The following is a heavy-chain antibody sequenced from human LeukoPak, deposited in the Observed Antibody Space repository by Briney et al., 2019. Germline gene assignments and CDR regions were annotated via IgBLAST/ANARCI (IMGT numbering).Heavy chain of an antibody. D-gene: IGHD3-16*01. CDR3: AKASWVSSADAVL. Sequence: PGGSLRLSCAASGFIFSSYAMSWVREAPARGLEWVSSLRGNGETFYADSVKGPFTLSRDEFRNKVDFQFKNLRVEDTAVYYCAKASWVSSADAVLWGEGAVVTVSS. CDR2: LRGNGET. V-gene: IGHV3-23*01. J-gene: IGHJ4*02. CDR1: GFIFSSYA.